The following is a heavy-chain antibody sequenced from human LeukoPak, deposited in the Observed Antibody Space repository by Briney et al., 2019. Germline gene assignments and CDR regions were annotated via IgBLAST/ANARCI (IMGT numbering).Heavy chain of an antibody. CDR1: GFTFSSYS. J-gene: IGHJ4*02. CDR3: ARDSSSCSHDY. Sequence: PGGSLRLSCAASGFTFSSYSMNWVRQAPGKGLEWVSSISSSSSYIFYTDSVKGRFTISRDNAKNSLFLQMNSLRAEDTAVYYCARDSSSCSHDYWGQGTLVTVSS. D-gene: IGHD6-13*01. CDR2: ISSSSSYI. V-gene: IGHV3-21*01.